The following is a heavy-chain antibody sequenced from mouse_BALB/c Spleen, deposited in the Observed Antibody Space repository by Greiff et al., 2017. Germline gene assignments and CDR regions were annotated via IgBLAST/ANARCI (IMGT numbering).Heavy chain of an antibody. CDR2: IDPYDSAT. J-gene: IGHJ3*01. Sequence: QVQLQQPGAELVRPGASVKLSCKASGYTFTSYWMNWVKQRPEQGLEWIGRIDPYDSATHYNQKFKDKAILTVDKSSSTAYMQLSSLTSEDSAVYYCARDGNYGGFADWGQGTLVTVSA. CDR3: ARDGNYGGFAD. CDR1: GYTFTSYW. D-gene: IGHD2-1*01. V-gene: IGHV1-52*01.